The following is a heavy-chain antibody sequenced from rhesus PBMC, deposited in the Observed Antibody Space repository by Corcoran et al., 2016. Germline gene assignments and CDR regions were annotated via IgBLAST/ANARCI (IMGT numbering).Heavy chain of an antibody. J-gene: IGHJ6*01. Sequence: EVQLVESGGGLVQPGGSLRLSCAASGFTFSSYGMSWVRQAPGKGLELVSYIINGVGSTDYAESVKGRFTSSRDNSKNTLSLQMNSLRAEDTAVYYCAGYSGSYYNYGLDSWGQGVVVTVSS. D-gene: IGHD3-16*01. CDR3: AGYSGSYYNYGLDS. CDR1: GFTFSSYG. V-gene: IGHV3S5*01. CDR2: YIINGVGST.